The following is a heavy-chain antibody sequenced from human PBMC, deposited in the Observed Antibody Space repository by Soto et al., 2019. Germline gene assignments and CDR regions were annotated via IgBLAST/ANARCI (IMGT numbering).Heavy chain of an antibody. Sequence: ASVRVSCKASGYSFTDYHIHWVRQAPGQGLEWLGRINPKSGGTSTAQKFQGWVTMTTDTSISTASMELTRLTSDDTAIYYCARGDSTDCSNGVCSFFYNHDMDVWGQGTTVTVSS. CDR3: ARGDSTDCSNGVCSFFYNHDMDV. D-gene: IGHD2-8*01. CDR1: GYSFTDYH. V-gene: IGHV1-2*04. J-gene: IGHJ6*02. CDR2: INPKSGGT.